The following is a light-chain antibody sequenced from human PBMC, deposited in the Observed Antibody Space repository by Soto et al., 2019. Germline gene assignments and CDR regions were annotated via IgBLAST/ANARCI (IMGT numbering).Light chain of an antibody. V-gene: IGKV1-5*03. CDR3: QQYKSYPLT. Sequence: DIQMTQSPSTLSASVGDRVTITCRASQSISSWLAWYQQKPGKAPNLLIYKASTLESGVPSMFSGNGSGTEFTLTISSVQPDDFATCYCQQYKSYPLTFGGGTKVDIK. CDR2: KAS. CDR1: QSISSW. J-gene: IGKJ4*01.